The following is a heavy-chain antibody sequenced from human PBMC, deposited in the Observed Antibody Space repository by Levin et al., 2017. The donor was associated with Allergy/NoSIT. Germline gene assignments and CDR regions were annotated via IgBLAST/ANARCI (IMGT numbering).Heavy chain of an antibody. CDR3: AHRAHDILTGHEASFDY. V-gene: IGHV2-5*02. CDR1: GFSLSTSGVG. J-gene: IGHJ4*02. Sequence: SGPTLVKPTQTLTLTCTFSGFSLSTSGVGVGWIRPPPGKALEWLALIYWDDDKRYSPSLKSRLTITKDTSKNQVVLTMTNMDPVDTATYYCAHRAHDILTGHEASFDYWGQGTLVTVSS. CDR2: IYWDDDK. D-gene: IGHD3-9*01.